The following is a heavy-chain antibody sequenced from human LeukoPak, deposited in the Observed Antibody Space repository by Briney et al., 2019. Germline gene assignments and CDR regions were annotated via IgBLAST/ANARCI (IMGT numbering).Heavy chain of an antibody. J-gene: IGHJ6*03. Sequence: PGGSLRLSCAASGFTFSSYAMHWVRQAPGKGLEWVAVISYDGSNKYYADSVKGRFTISRDNSKNTLYLQMNSLRAEDTAVYYCAKDKIFGYYYYYMDVWGKGTTITISS. V-gene: IGHV3-30*04. CDR3: AKDKIFGYYYYYMDV. CDR1: GFTFSSYA. D-gene: IGHD2-15*01. CDR2: ISYDGSNK.